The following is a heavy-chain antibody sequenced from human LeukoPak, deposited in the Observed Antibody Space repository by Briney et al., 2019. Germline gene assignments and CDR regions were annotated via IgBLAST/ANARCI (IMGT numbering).Heavy chain of an antibody. CDR2: ISGSGGST. V-gene: IGHV3-23*01. CDR3: AKDRGGSNGDYFDY. CDR1: GFTFNSYV. J-gene: IGHJ4*02. Sequence: GGSLRLSCAASGFTFNSYVMSWVRQAPGKGLEWVSAISGSGGSTYYADSVKGRFTISRDNSKNTRYLQMNSLRAEDTAVYYCAKDRGGSNGDYFDYWGQGTLVTVSS. D-gene: IGHD1-26*01.